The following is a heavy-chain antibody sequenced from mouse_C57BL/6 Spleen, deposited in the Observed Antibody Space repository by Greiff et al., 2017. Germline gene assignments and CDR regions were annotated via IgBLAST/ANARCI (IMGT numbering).Heavy chain of an antibody. Sequence: VQLQQPGAELVRPGSSVKLSCKASGYTFTSYWMHWVKQRPIQGLEWIGNIDPSDSETHYNQQFKDKATLTVDKSSITAYMQLSSLTSEDSAVYYCARRASSGYVGVIDYWGQGTTLTVSS. CDR3: ARRASSGYVGVIDY. D-gene: IGHD3-2*02. V-gene: IGHV1-52*01. CDR2: IDPSDSET. J-gene: IGHJ2*01. CDR1: GYTFTSYW.